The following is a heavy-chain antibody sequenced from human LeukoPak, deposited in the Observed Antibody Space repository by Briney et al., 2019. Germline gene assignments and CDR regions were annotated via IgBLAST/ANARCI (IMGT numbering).Heavy chain of an antibody. CDR1: GYTFTGYY. D-gene: IGHD6-19*01. Sequence: ASVKVSCKASGYTFTGYYMHWVRQAPGRGLEWMGWINPNSGGTNYAQKFQGRVTMTRDTSISTAYMELSRLRSDDTAVYYCARGEAVAGTDGDYWGQGTLVTVSS. CDR2: INPNSGGT. CDR3: ARGEAVAGTDGDY. J-gene: IGHJ4*02. V-gene: IGHV1-2*02.